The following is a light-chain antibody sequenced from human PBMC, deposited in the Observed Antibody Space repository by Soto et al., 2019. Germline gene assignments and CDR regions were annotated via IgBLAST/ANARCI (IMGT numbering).Light chain of an antibody. J-gene: IGKJ1*01. CDR1: QSISSW. Sequence: DIKITQSPSALSTSVGDRVTITCRASQSISSWLAWYQQKPGKPPKLLIYDASSLERGVPSRFSGSGSGTEFTLTISSLQPDDFATYYCQQYNSYSWTFGQGTKVDIK. CDR3: QQYNSYSWT. CDR2: DAS. V-gene: IGKV1-5*01.